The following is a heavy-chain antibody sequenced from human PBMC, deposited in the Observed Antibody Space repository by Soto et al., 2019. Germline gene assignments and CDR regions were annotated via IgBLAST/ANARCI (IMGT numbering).Heavy chain of an antibody. CDR3: ARGPILTTSGGVPAALTRFDP. V-gene: IGHV4-59*02. CDR1: GDSVTTYY. CDR2: IYYSGSA. D-gene: IGHD3-16*01. J-gene: IGHJ5*02. Sequence: QVQLQESGPGLVKPSETLSLTCSVSGDSVTTYYWTWIRQPTGEGLVCLAYIYYSGSANDNTSFSCRVTISIDTSKNQFSLRLSSMTSADTAVYYCARGPILTTSGGVPAALTRFDPWGQVTLVNVSS.